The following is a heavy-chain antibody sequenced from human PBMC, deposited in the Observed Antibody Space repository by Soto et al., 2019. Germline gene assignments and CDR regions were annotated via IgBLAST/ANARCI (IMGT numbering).Heavy chain of an antibody. D-gene: IGHD2-21*01. V-gene: IGHV3-21*01. CDR1: GFTFNTYD. CDR3: VRSGTARLLRHSWFDT. CDR2: ITTSSAYI. J-gene: IGHJ5*02. Sequence: EVQLVESGGGLVKPGGSLRLSCAASGFTFNTYDMNWVRQAPGKGLEWVSSITTSSAYIYYADSLKGRITISRENAKNSLFLQMTSLSAEDTAVYYCVRSGTARLLRHSWFDTWGQGTLVTVSS.